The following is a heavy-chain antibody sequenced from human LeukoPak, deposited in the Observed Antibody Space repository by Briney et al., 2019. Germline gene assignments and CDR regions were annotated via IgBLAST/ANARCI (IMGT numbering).Heavy chain of an antibody. J-gene: IGHJ5*02. V-gene: IGHV4-34*01. D-gene: IGHD5-18*01. Sequence: SETLSLTCAVYGGSFSGYYWSWIRQPPGKGLEWIGEINHSGSTNYNPSLKSRVTISVDTSKNQFSLKLSSVTAADTAVYYCARRGYSYGRFLNWFDPWGQGTLVTVSS. CDR3: ARRGYSYGRFLNWFDP. CDR2: INHSGST. CDR1: GGSFSGYY.